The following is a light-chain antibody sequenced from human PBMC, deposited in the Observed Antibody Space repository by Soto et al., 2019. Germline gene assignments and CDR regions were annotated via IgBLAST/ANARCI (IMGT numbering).Light chain of an antibody. J-gene: IGKJ1*01. Sequence: DIQMTQSPSSLSASVGGRLTITCRPSQSISTYLNWYQQKPGKAPKLLMYAASSLLSGVPSRFSGSGSGTDFTLTISSLQPEDFATYYCQQTYSTPWTFGQGTKVDIK. CDR3: QQTYSTPWT. V-gene: IGKV1-39*01. CDR2: AAS. CDR1: QSISTY.